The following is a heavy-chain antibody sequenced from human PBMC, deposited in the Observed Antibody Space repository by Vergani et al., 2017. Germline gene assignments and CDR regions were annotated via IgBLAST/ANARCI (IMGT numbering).Heavy chain of an antibody. D-gene: IGHD3-10*01. Sequence: QVQLVQSGAEVKKPGSSVKVSCKASGGTFSSYATSWVRQAPGQGLEWMGVIIPIFGTANYAQKFQGRVTITADKSTGTAYMELSSLRSDDTAVYYCARGGYYGSGSYPDDYWGQGSRVTVSS. V-gene: IGHV1-69*06. CDR3: ARGGYYGSGSYPDDY. CDR1: GGTFSSYA. CDR2: IIPIFGTA. J-gene: IGHJ4*02.